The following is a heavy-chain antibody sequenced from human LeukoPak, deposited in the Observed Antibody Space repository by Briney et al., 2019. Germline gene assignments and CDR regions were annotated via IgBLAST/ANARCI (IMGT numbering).Heavy chain of an antibody. CDR2: IYYSGST. D-gene: IGHD5-18*01. Sequence: SETLSLTCAVYGGSFSGYYWSWIRQPPGKGLEWIGYIYYSGSTNYNPSLESRVTMSVDTSKNQFSLKLTSVTAADTAVYYCARLGVASRGYSFGPDYWGQGTLVTVSS. V-gene: IGHV4-59*08. CDR1: GGSFSGYY. CDR3: ARLGVASRGYSFGPDY. J-gene: IGHJ4*02.